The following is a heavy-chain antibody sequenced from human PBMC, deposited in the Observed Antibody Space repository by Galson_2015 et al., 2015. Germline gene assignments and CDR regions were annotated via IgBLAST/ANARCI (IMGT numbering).Heavy chain of an antibody. CDR3: AKTTVAAGSSWYMDA. V-gene: IGHV3-48*03. CDR1: AFAFSIYE. J-gene: IGHJ6*03. Sequence: SLRLSCAASAFAFSIYEMNWLRQAPGKGLEWDSYITSTGDTTYYADSVKGRFTVSRDNAKYSLFLQMNSLRAEDTALYYCAKTTVAAGSSWYMDAWGNGTTVTVSS. D-gene: IGHD4-23*01. CDR2: ITSTGDTT.